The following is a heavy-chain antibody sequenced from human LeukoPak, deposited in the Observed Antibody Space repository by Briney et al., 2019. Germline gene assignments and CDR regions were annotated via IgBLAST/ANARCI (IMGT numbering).Heavy chain of an antibody. D-gene: IGHD7-27*01. CDR3: ASRKLGNDY. J-gene: IGHJ4*02. CDR1: GGSVTDYY. V-gene: IGHV4-59*02. Sequence: SETLSLTCTVSGGSVTDYYWSWIRQSPGKGLEWIGYIYYTGTSYNPSLKSRVTISADTPKNQFSLKLISVTAADTAVYYCASRKLGNDYWGQGTLVTVSS. CDR2: IYYTGT.